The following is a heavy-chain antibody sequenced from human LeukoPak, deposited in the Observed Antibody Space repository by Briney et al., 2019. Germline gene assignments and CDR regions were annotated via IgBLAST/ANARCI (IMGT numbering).Heavy chain of an antibody. CDR1: GGTFSSYA. V-gene: IGHV1-69*13. D-gene: IGHD1-1*01. CDR3: ASTRPDGAFDI. Sequence: ASVKVSCKASGGTFSSYAISWVRQAPGQGLEWMGGIIPIFGTANYAQKFQGRVRITADESTSTAYMELSSLRSEDTAVYYCASTRPDGAFDIWGQGTMVTVSS. J-gene: IGHJ3*02. CDR2: IIPIFGTA.